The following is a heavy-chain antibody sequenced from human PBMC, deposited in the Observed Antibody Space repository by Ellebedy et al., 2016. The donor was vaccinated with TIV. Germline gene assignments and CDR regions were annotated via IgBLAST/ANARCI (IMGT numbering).Heavy chain of an antibody. CDR1: GFTFSSYW. D-gene: IGHD1-1*01. V-gene: IGHV3-21*01. Sequence: GESLKISCAASGFTFSSYWMTWVRQAPGKGLEWVSSITRNGGFIYYADSVNGRFFISRDDAKNSVALQMSSLRIEDAGVYYCARGPIQPPGMFWLDPWGQGTVVTVSP. J-gene: IGHJ5*02. CDR2: ITRNGGFI. CDR3: ARGPIQPPGMFWLDP.